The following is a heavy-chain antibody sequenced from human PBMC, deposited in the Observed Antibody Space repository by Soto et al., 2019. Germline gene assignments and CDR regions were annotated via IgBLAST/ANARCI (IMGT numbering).Heavy chain of an antibody. D-gene: IGHD3-3*01. J-gene: IGHJ5*02. CDR3: ARSSGGNFGIIIEGSNWFDP. CDR2: INPHGGST. Sequence: ASVKVSWKASGYTFTSYGISWVRQAPGLGLEWMGVINPHGGSTKYAQKFQGGITMTRDTSRSTVYMELSSLRSDDTAIYYCARSSGGNFGIIIEGSNWFDPWGQGTLVTVSS. V-gene: IGHV1-46*01. CDR1: GYTFTSYG.